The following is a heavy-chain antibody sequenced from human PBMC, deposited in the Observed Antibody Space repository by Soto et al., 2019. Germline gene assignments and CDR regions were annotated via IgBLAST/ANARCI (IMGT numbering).Heavy chain of an antibody. CDR3: ARGWRQWLVDWFDP. D-gene: IGHD6-19*01. Sequence: SETLSLTCAVYGGSFSGYYWSWIRQPPGKGLEWIGEINHSGSTNYNPSLKSRVTTSVDTSKNQFSLKLSSVTAADTAVYYCARGWRQWLVDWFDPWGQGTLVT. CDR1: GGSFSGYY. J-gene: IGHJ5*02. CDR2: INHSGST. V-gene: IGHV4-34*01.